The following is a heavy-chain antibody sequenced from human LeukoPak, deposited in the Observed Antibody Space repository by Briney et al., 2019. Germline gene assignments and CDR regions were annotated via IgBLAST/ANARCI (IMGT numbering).Heavy chain of an antibody. J-gene: IGHJ4*02. CDR2: INAGNGNT. D-gene: IGHD3-16*02. CDR1: GYTFTSYA. CDR3: AGGAYVWGSHRYSFDY. V-gene: IGHV1-3*01. Sequence: ASVKVSCKASGYTFTSYAMHWVRQAPGQRLEWMGWINAGNGNTKYSQKFQGRVTITRDTSASTAYMELSSLRSEDTAVYYCAGGAYVWGSHRYSFDYWGQGTLVTVSS.